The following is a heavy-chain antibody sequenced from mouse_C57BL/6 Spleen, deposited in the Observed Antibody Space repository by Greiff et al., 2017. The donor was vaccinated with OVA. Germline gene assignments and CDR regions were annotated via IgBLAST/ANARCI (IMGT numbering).Heavy chain of an antibody. CDR1: GFSLTSYG. V-gene: IGHV2-5*01. CDR2: IWRGGST. Sequence: QVQLQQSGPGLVQPSQSLSITCTASGFSLTSYGVHWVRQSPGKGLEWLGVIWRGGSTDYNAAFMSRLSITKDNSKSQVVFKMNSLQADDTAIYYCAKADGKRNYAMDYWGQGTSVTVSA. J-gene: IGHJ4*01. D-gene: IGHD2-1*01. CDR3: AKADGKRNYAMDY.